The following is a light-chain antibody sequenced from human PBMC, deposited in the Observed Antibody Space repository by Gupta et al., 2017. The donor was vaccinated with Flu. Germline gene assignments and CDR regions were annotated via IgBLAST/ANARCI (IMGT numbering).Light chain of an antibody. CDR2: EDD. CDR1: DSNSGHNY. V-gene: IGLV1-51*01. Sequence: QKGTISCAGSDSNSGHNYVSWYQQIPGTAPIVVIYEDDKRTAGIPDRFSASKSGTAATLDITGHQTEDEAHYYCATWDNSRNALFGGGTKVTVL. J-gene: IGLJ3*02. CDR3: ATWDNSRNAL.